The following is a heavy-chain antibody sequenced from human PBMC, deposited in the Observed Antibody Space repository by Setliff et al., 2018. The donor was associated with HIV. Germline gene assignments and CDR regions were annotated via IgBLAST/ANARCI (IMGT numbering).Heavy chain of an antibody. CDR1: GSTFSTFW. D-gene: IGHD3-16*01. CDR3: VRWGLPYGIDA. V-gene: IGHV3-7*01. Sequence: GGSLRLSCAASGSTFSTFWMGWVRQAPGKGREWVAHIKPDGSSKKYVDSVKGRFTISRDNAKDSLYLQMHSLRAEDTAVYYCVRWGLPYGIDAWGQGTLVTVSS. CDR2: IKPDGSSK. J-gene: IGHJ4*02.